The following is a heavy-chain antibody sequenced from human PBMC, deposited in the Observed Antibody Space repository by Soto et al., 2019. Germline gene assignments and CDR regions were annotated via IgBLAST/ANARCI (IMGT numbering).Heavy chain of an antibody. J-gene: IGHJ3*02. CDR2: INHSGST. CDR1: GGSFSGYY. Sequence: SETLSLTCAVYGGSFSGYYWSWIRQPPGKGLEWIGEINHSGSTNYNPSLKSRVTISVDTSKNPFSLKLSSVTAADTAVYYCARGASIAVAGTGFDIWGQGTMVTVSS. D-gene: IGHD6-19*01. CDR3: ARGASIAVAGTGFDI. V-gene: IGHV4-34*01.